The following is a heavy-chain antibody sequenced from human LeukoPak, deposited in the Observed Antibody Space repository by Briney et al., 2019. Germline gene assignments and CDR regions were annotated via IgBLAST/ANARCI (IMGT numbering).Heavy chain of an antibody. CDR2: IFSGGST. V-gene: IGHV3-53*01. Sequence: GGSLRPSCAASGFTVSSNYMSWVRQAPGKGLEWVSTIFSGGSTYYADSVKGRFTISRDNSKNTLYLQMDSLRSEDTAVYFCARGIAAKNWFDPWGQGTLVTVSS. D-gene: IGHD6-13*01. J-gene: IGHJ5*02. CDR1: GFTVSSNY. CDR3: ARGIAAKNWFDP.